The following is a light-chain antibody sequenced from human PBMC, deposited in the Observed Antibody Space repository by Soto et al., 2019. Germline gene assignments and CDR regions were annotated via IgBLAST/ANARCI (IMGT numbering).Light chain of an antibody. J-gene: IGLJ2*01. CDR2: DVN. V-gene: IGLV2-14*03. CDR3: TSWTTSTTMI. Sequence: QSVLTQPASVSGSPGQSFTISGTGTSSDIGAYNFVSWYQQHPGKAPKLMLYDVNIRPSGVSNRFSGSKSGNTASLTISGLQAEDEADYYCTSWTTSTTMIFGGGTKLTVL. CDR1: SSDIGAYNF.